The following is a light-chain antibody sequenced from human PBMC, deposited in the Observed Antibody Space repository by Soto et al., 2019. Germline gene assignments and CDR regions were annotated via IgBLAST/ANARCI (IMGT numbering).Light chain of an antibody. CDR1: QSVTSTY. V-gene: IGKV3-20*01. CDR3: QQYAYPPWT. CDR2: GAS. J-gene: IGKJ1*01. Sequence: DTVLTQSPGTLSLSPGERATLSCRASQSVTSTYLAWYQQKPGQAPRLLIYGASTRATGIPDRFSGGGSGTDFPPTISRLEPEDFAVYYCQQYAYPPWTFGHGTKVEV.